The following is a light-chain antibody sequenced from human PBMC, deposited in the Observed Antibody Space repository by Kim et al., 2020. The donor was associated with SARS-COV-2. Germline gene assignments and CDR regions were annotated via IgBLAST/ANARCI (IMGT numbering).Light chain of an antibody. CDR2: KAS. CDR3: QQFKTNTYT. J-gene: IGKJ2*01. Sequence: DIQMTQSPSTLSASVGDRVTITCRASQSIINWLAWYQQKPGKAPKLLIYKASILESGVPSRFSGSGSGTEFTLTISRLQPDDFATYYCQQFKTNTYTFGQGTKVDIK. V-gene: IGKV1-5*03. CDR1: QSIINW.